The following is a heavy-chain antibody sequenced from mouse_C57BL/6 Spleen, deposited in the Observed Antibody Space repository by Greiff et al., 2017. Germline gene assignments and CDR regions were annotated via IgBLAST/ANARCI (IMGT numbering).Heavy chain of an antibody. CDR3: ARSRGPAKLGGGFDY. CDR1: GYTFTSYW. D-gene: IGHD4-1*01. Sequence: QVQLQQPGAELVKPGASVKLSCKASGYTFTSYWMHWVKQRPGRGLEWIGRIDPNSGGTKYNEKFKSKATLTVDKPSSTAYMQLSRLTSEDSAVYYGARSRGPAKLGGGFDYWGQGTTLTVSS. J-gene: IGHJ2*01. V-gene: IGHV1-72*01. CDR2: IDPNSGGT.